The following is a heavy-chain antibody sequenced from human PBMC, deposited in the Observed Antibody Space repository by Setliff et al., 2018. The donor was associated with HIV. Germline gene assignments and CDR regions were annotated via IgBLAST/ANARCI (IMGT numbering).Heavy chain of an antibody. CDR2: ISHDGSKK. J-gene: IGHJ6*04. CDR3: RLPLFDSVTDVNYQPQDV. CDR1: GFTFRTYA. V-gene: IGHV3-30*04. Sequence: LRLSCAASGFTFRTYAMHWVRQAPGKGLEWVAVISHDGSKKYYADSGKGRFTISRDDSRNTLYLQMDGLRVEDTAVYFCRLPLFDSVTDVNYQPQDVWGKGTTVTVSS. D-gene: IGHD4-4*01.